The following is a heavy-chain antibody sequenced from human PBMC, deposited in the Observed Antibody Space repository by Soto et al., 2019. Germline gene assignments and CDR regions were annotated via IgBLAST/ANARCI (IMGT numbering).Heavy chain of an antibody. CDR3: ARDGDTSGYYYFDY. D-gene: IGHD3-22*01. V-gene: IGHV4-61*01. CDR1: CCSVSSGSYY. CDR2: INYSGST. Sequence: SEDLSLTCPFSCCSVSSGSYYLTWMGPPPGKGLEWIGYINYSGSTSYIPSLKGRVAISVDTSKKQFSLKVSSVTAADTAVYYCARDGDTSGYYYFDYWGQGTLVTVSS. J-gene: IGHJ4*02.